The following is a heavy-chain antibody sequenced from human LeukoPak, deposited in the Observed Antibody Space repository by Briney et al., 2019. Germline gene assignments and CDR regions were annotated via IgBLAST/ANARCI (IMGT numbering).Heavy chain of an antibody. CDR3: ARGGVVVSGAFDI. J-gene: IGHJ3*02. CDR1: GFTFSSYS. Sequence: PGGSLRLSCAASGFTFSSYSMNWVRQAPGKGLEWVSSISSSSSYIYYADSVKGRFTISRDNAKNSLYLQMNSLRAEDTAVYYCARGGVVVSGAFDIWGQGTMVTVSS. D-gene: IGHD2-15*01. CDR2: ISSSSSYI. V-gene: IGHV3-21*01.